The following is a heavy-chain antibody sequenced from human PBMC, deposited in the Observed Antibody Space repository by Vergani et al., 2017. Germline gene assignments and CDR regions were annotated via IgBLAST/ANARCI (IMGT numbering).Heavy chain of an antibody. D-gene: IGHD5-24*01. V-gene: IGHV3-33*01. Sequence: QVQLVESGGGVVQPGRSLRLSCTPSSFTLGGYGMHWVRQAPGRGLEWVSMTWYEGNNNYYADSVKGRFTISKDISKNTLYLQMNSLRGYDTAVYYCARETRDTPSSLDYWGQGTLVTVSS. CDR1: SFTLGGYG. CDR3: ARETRDTPSSLDY. J-gene: IGHJ4*02. CDR2: TWYEGNNN.